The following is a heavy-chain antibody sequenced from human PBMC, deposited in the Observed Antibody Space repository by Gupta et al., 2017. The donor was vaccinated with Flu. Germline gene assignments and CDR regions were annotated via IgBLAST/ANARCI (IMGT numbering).Heavy chain of an antibody. CDR1: GFTFSSYE. Sequence: EVQLVESGGGLVQHGGSLRLSCAASGFTFSSYEMNWVRQAPGKGLEWVSYISSSGSTIYYADSVKGRFTISRDNAKNSLYLQMNSLRAEDTAVYYCARVFLVGSSLGGNWFDPWGQGTLVTVSS. D-gene: IGHD6-6*01. CDR3: ARVFLVGSSLGGNWFDP. CDR2: ISSSGSTI. J-gene: IGHJ5*02. V-gene: IGHV3-48*03.